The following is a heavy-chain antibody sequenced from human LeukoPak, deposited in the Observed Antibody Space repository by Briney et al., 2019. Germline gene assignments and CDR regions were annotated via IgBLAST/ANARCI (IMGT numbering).Heavy chain of an antibody. V-gene: IGHV3-15*01. CDR1: GFTFSDAW. CDR3: TTVGSTSKTYYVDH. CDR2: IKSKTDDGTT. D-gene: IGHD1-26*01. Sequence: GGSLRLSCAASGFTFSDAWMNWVRQAPGKGLEWVGLIKSKTDDGTTDYAAPVKGRFTISRDDSKNTVYLQTNNLKTEDTAVYYCTTVGSTSKTYYVDHWGQGSLVTVSS. J-gene: IGHJ4*02.